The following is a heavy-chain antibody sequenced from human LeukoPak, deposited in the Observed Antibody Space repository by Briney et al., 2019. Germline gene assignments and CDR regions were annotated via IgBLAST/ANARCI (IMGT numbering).Heavy chain of an antibody. D-gene: IGHD6-6*01. Sequence: SETLSLTCTVSGGSISSYYWSWIRQPAGKGLEWIGRIYTSGSTNYNPSLKSRVTMSVDTSKNQFSLKLSSVTAADTAVYYCARGHIIAARPARHYYYMDVWGKGTTVTVSS. V-gene: IGHV4-4*07. CDR1: GGSISSYY. J-gene: IGHJ6*03. CDR2: IYTSGST. CDR3: ARGHIIAARPARHYYYMDV.